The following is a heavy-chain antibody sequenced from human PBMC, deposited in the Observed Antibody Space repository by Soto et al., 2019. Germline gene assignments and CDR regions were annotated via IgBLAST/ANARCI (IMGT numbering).Heavy chain of an antibody. J-gene: IGHJ4*02. CDR3: ARGTVHFDY. CDR1: GFTFSTYG. CDR2: IWYAGSNK. D-gene: IGHD4-17*01. Sequence: QVQLVEAGGGVVQPGRSLRLSCAASGFTFSTYGIHWVRQAPGKGLEWVAVIWYAGSNKYYADSVKGRFTISRDNSKNTLYLQMNSLRAEDTAEYYCARGTVHFDYWGQGTLVTVSS. V-gene: IGHV3-33*01.